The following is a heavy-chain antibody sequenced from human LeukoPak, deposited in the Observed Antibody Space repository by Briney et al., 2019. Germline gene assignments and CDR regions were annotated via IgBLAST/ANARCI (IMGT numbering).Heavy chain of an antibody. J-gene: IGHJ6*03. Sequence: SVKVSCKASGGTFSSYAISWVRQAPGQGLEWMGGIIPIFGTANYAQEFQGRVTITTDESTSTAYMELSSLRSEDTAVYYCAREYGEGYYYYYMDVWGKGTTVTVSS. V-gene: IGHV1-69*05. D-gene: IGHD4-17*01. CDR2: IIPIFGTA. CDR1: GGTFSSYA. CDR3: AREYGEGYYYYYMDV.